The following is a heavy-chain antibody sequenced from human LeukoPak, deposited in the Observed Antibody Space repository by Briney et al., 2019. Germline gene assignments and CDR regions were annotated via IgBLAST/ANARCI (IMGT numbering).Heavy chain of an antibody. CDR1: GGSISTSAYY. CDR3: ARSLASYCSSTSCYSGPQYYYYYGMDV. D-gene: IGHD2-2*01. CDR2: INHSGST. V-gene: IGHV4-34*01. J-gene: IGHJ6*02. Sequence: SETLSLTCIVSGGSISTSAYYWSWIRQPPGKGLEWIGEINHSGSTNYNPSLKSRVTISVDTSKNQFSLKLSSVTAADTAVYYCARSLASYCSSTSCYSGPQYYYYYGMDVWGQGTTVTVSS.